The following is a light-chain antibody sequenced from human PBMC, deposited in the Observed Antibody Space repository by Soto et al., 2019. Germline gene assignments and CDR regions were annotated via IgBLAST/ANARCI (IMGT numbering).Light chain of an antibody. Sequence: EIVLTQSPGTLSLSPGERATLSCRASQSVSSSYLAWYKQKPGQVPRLLIYGASSRATGIPDRFSGSGSGTDFTLTISRLEPEDFAVYYCQQYDSSPPYTFGQGTKLEIK. CDR1: QSVSSSY. J-gene: IGKJ2*01. CDR2: GAS. V-gene: IGKV3-20*01. CDR3: QQYDSSPPYT.